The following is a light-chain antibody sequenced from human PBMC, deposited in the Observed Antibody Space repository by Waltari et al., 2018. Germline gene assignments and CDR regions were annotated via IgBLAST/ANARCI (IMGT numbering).Light chain of an antibody. CDR2: AAS. CDR3: QQYNNWPPMYT. Sequence: EIVMTQSPATLSVSPGERVTLSCRASQSVSSNLAWYQQKPGQAPRVLIYAASTRATGIPARFSGSGSATEFTLTISSLQSEDFAVYYCQQYNNWPPMYTFGQGTKLEIK. V-gene: IGKV3-15*01. CDR1: QSVSSN. J-gene: IGKJ2*01.